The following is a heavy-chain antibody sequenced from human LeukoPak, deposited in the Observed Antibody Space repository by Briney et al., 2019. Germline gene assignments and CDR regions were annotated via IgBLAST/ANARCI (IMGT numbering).Heavy chain of an antibody. CDR1: GGSISSYY. CDR3: ARDNWNYYAFDI. J-gene: IGHJ3*02. CDR2: IYYSGST. D-gene: IGHD1-7*01. Sequence: SETLSLTCTVSGGSISSYYWSWIRQPPGKGLEWIGYIYYSGSTNYNPSLKSRVTISVDTSKNQFSLKLSSVTAADTAVYYCARDNWNYYAFDIWGQGTMVTVSS. V-gene: IGHV4-59*01.